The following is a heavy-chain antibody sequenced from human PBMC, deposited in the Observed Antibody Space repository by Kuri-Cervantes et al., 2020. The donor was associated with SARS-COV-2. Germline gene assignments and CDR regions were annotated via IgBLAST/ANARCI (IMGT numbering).Heavy chain of an antibody. CDR2: IYRCGST. D-gene: IGHD2/OR15-2a*01. Sequence: GESLKISCAASGFTVSSNYMSWVRQAPGKGLEWVSLIYRCGSTYYADSVKGRFTISRDNSKNTLYLQMNSLRAEDTAVYYCAKGHILEKPNYFYFLDVWGQGTTVTVSS. J-gene: IGHJ6*02. CDR3: AKGHILEKPNYFYFLDV. V-gene: IGHV3-53*01. CDR1: GFTVSSNY.